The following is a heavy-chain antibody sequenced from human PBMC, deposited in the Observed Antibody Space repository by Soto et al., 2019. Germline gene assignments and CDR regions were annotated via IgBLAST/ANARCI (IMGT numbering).Heavy chain of an antibody. D-gene: IGHD2-2*01. J-gene: IGHJ4*02. CDR3: AAGTGRTDFDY. CDR2: IIARAHGGAT. CDR1: GFAFSDAW. V-gene: IGHV3-15*01. Sequence: EVPLVESGGGLVKPGESLRLSCAASGFAFSDAWMNWVRQAPGKGLEWVGRIIARAHGGATDYTAPVKDRFIVSRDDSENMRFLQMNSLKTEDTAIYYCAAGTGRTDFDYWGQGTLVTVSS.